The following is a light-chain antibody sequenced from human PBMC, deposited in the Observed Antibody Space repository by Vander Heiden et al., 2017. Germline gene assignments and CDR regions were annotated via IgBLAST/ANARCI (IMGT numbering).Light chain of an antibody. CDR3: QQLKNYPPT. CDR2: AAS. V-gene: IGKV1-9*01. Sequence: DIQLTQSPSFLSASVGDRVTITCRASQGITSSLAWYQQKPGKAPKLLIYAASTFQSGVPSRFSGSGSGTEFTLTISSLQPEDFATYYCQQLKNYPPTLGPGTKVDIK. J-gene: IGKJ3*01. CDR1: QGITSS.